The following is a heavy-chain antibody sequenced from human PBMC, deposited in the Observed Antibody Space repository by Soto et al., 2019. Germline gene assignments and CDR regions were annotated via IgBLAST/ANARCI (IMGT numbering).Heavy chain of an antibody. CDR2: IYSGGST. Sequence: GGSLRLSCAASGFTFSSYAMSWVRQAPGKGLEWVSVIYSGGSTYYADSVKGRFTISRHNSKNTLYLQMNSLRAEDTAVYYCARAVYYYYGMDVWGQGTTVTVSS. CDR3: ARAVYYYYGMDV. J-gene: IGHJ6*02. D-gene: IGHD4-4*01. CDR1: GFTFSSYA. V-gene: IGHV3-53*04.